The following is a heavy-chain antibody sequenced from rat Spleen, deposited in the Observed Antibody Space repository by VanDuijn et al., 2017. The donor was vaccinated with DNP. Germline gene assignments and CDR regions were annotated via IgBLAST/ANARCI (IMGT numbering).Heavy chain of an antibody. Sequence: EVQLVETGGGSVQPGRSLKLSCVASGFTFRGYWMFWIRQAPGKGLEWVASINTDGGITYYPDSVKGRFTISRDNAENTVYLQMNSLRSEDTATYYCAKITTDYWGQGVMVTVSS. D-gene: IGHD1-10*01. CDR3: AKITTDY. V-gene: IGHV5-58*01. J-gene: IGHJ2*01. CDR1: GFTFRGYW. CDR2: INTDGGIT.